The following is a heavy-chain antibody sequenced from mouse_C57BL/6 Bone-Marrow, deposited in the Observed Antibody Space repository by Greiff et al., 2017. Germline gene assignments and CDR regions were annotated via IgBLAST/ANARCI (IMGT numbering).Heavy chain of an antibody. J-gene: IGHJ4*01. CDR3: ARCRYSKNAMDY. Sequence: VQLKESGAELARPGASVKLSCKASGYTFTSYWMHWVKQRPGQGLEWIGEIDPSDSYTNYNQKFKGKSTLTVDKSSSTAYMQLSSLTSEDSAVYYCARCRYSKNAMDYWGQGTSVTVSS. CDR1: GYTFTSYW. V-gene: IGHV1-69*01. D-gene: IGHD2-5*01. CDR2: IDPSDSYT.